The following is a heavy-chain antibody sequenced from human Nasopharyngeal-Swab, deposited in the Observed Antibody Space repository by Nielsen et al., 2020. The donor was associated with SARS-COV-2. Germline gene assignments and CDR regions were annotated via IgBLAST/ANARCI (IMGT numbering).Heavy chain of an antibody. CDR1: GGTFSSYA. D-gene: IGHD6-19*01. CDR2: IIPILGIA. V-gene: IGHV1-69*10. CDR3: ARGIAVAGFGSYYYYCYMDV. J-gene: IGHJ6*03. Sequence: SVKVSCKASGGTFSSYAISWVRQAPGQGLEWMGGIIPILGIANYAQKFQGRVTITADKSTSTAYMELSSLRSEDTAVYYCARGIAVAGFGSYYYYCYMDVWGKGTTVTVSS.